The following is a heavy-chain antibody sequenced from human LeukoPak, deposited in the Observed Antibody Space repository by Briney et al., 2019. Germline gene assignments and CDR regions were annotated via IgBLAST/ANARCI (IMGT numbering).Heavy chain of an antibody. J-gene: IGHJ4*02. CDR2: INDDGSST. V-gene: IGHV3-74*01. Sequence: GGSLRFSCAASGFTFSGAWLHWVRQAPGKGLMWVSRINDDGSSTRHADSVKGRFTISRDNAKNTLYLQMNSLRAEDTAVYYCARVSGPGMNEYYHLWGQGTLVTVSS. D-gene: IGHD2-2*01. CDR3: ARVSGPGMNEYYHL. CDR1: GFTFSGAW.